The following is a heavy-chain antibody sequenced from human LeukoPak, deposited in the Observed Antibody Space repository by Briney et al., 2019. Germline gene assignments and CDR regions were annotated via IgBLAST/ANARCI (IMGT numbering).Heavy chain of an antibody. CDR3: ARGYCSGGSCPSDY. V-gene: IGHV1-69*05. D-gene: IGHD2-15*01. CDR2: IIPIFGTA. Sequence: ASVKVSCKASGGTFSSYAISWVRQAPGQGLEWMVRIIPIFGTANYAQKFHGRVTITTDESTSTAYMELSSLRSEDTAVYYCARGYCSGGSCPSDYWGQGTLVTVSS. J-gene: IGHJ4*02. CDR1: GGTFSSYA.